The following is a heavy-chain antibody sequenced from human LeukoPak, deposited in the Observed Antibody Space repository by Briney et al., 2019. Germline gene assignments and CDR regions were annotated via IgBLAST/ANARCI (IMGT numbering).Heavy chain of an antibody. J-gene: IGHJ6*02. CDR2: IYYSGST. D-gene: IGHD2-15*01. CDR1: GGSISSYY. CDR3: ARDRAYCSGGSCYDYGMDV. Sequence: SETLSLTCTVSGGSISSYYWSWIRQPPGKGLEWIGYIYYSGSTNYNPSLKSRVTISVDTSKNQFSLKLSSVTAADTAVYYCARDRAYCSGGSCYDYGMDVWGQGTTVTVSS. V-gene: IGHV4-59*01.